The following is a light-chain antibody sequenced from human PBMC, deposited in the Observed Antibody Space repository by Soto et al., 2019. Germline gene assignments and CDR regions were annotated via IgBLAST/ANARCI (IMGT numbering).Light chain of an antibody. CDR2: GAS. CDR1: QSVSSN. Sequence: EIVMTQSPATLSVSPGERATLSCRASQSVSSNLAWYQQKPGQAPRFLNYGASTRATGIPARFSGSGSGTEFTLTTSSLQSEDFAFYYCQHYNNWPRTFGQGTKVEIK. CDR3: QHYNNWPRT. V-gene: IGKV3-15*01. J-gene: IGKJ1*01.